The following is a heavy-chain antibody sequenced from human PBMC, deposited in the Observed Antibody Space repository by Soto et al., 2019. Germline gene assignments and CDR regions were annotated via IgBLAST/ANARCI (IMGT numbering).Heavy chain of an antibody. J-gene: IGHJ3*01. V-gene: IGHV5-51*01. D-gene: IGHD3-22*01. CDR2: IYPGDSDT. CDR3: ARQLYYESSGYYFGDAFDH. CDR1: GYSFTSYW. Sequence: GESLKISCHGSGYSFTSYWIGWVRQMPGKGLEWMGIIYPGDSDTRYSPSFQGQVTISADKSISTAYLQWSSLKASDTAMYYCARQLYYESSGYYFGDAFDHWGQGTMVPGSS.